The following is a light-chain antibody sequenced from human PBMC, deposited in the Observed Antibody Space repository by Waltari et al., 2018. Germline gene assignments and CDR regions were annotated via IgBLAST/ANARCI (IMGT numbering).Light chain of an antibody. CDR1: QDIGGY. CDR2: RTT. V-gene: IGKV1-33*01. J-gene: IGKJ2*01. CDR3: QYYDNRPVFT. Sequence: DIQLTHSPSSLPASVGDRVPFTCRARQDIGGYLNWYQHQPGRAPKLLIYRTTILTTGVPSRVSVGASRTDYPRTITNLQPDDIATDYCQYYDNRPVFTFGPGTKVEIK.